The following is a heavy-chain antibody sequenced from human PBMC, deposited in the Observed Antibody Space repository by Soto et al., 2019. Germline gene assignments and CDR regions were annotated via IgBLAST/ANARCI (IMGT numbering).Heavy chain of an antibody. J-gene: IGHJ6*01. CDR3: TTDAPLGESSSWSRYYYSYYGLDV. CDR1: GFTFGDYA. D-gene: IGHD6-13*01. Sequence: PGGSLRLSCTASGFTFGDYAMSWFRQAPGKGLEWVGFIRSKAYGGTTEYAASVKGRFTISRDDSKSIAYLQMNSLKTEDTAVYDCTTDAPLGESSSWSRYYYSYYGLDVWGQGTTVTVSS. V-gene: IGHV3-49*03. CDR2: IRSKAYGGTT.